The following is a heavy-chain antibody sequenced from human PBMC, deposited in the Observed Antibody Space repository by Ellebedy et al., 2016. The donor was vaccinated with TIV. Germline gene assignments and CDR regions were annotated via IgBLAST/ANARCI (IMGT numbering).Heavy chain of an antibody. CDR2: INHSGST. Sequence: SETLSLXXAVYGGSFSGYYWSWIRQPPGKGLEWIGEINHSGSTNYNPSLKSRVTMSVDTSKNQFSLKLSSVTAADTAVYYCARDSMVGATTDDAFDIWGQGTMVTVSS. CDR3: ARDSMVGATTDDAFDI. CDR1: GGSFSGYY. V-gene: IGHV4-34*01. J-gene: IGHJ3*02. D-gene: IGHD1-26*01.